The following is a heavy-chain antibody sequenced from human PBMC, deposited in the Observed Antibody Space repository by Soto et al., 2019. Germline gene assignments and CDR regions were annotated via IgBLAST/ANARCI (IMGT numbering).Heavy chain of an antibody. V-gene: IGHV4-59*08. J-gene: IGHJ3*01. D-gene: IGHD3-16*01. CDR1: GGSISSYY. Sequence: SETLSLTCTVSGGSISSYYWSWIRQPPGKGLEWIGYFYYSGSTNYNPSLKSRVTISVDTSKNQFSLKLSSVTAADTAVYYCAKFFVLWGQNWGDSDVFDFGGKGTMVPVSS. CDR3: AKFFVLWGQNWGDSDVFDF. CDR2: FYYSGST.